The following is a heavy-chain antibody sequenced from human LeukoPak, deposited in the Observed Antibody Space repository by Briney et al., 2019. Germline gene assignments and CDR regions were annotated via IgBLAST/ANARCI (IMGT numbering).Heavy chain of an antibody. CDR3: ARVYYDSSGYYFPYFDY. D-gene: IGHD3-22*01. V-gene: IGHV3-20*04. CDR1: GFTFDDYG. J-gene: IGHJ4*02. Sequence: PGGSLRLSCAASGFTFDDYGMSWVRQAPGKGLEWVSGINWNGGSTGYADSVKGRFTISRDNAKNSLYLQMNSLRAEDTALYYCARVYYDSSGYYFPYFDYRGQGTLVTVSS. CDR2: INWNGGST.